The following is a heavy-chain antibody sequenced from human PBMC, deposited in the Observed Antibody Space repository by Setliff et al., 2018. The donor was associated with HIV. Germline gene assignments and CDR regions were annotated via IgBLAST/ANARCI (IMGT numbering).Heavy chain of an antibody. CDR1: GFTFSNYW. D-gene: IGHD3-16*01. CDR3: ARDYVWGRRAFDI. Sequence: GESLKISCAASGFTFSNYWVSWVRQTPGKGLEWVANIKPDGSEKYYVDSVKGRFTISRDNAENSLYLQMNSLRAEDTAVYYCARDYVWGRRAFDIWGPGTMVTVSS. V-gene: IGHV3-7*01. CDR2: IKPDGSEK. J-gene: IGHJ3*02.